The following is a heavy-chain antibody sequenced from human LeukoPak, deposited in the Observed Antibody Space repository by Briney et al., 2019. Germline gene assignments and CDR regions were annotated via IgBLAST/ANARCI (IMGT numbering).Heavy chain of an antibody. D-gene: IGHD4-17*01. J-gene: IGHJ4*02. CDR3: AIGGKNDYGDYVLDY. V-gene: IGHV3-53*01. CDR2: IYNSGTT. Sequence: PGGSLRLSCAASGFSVSSNYMSWVRQAPGKGLEWVSVIYNSGTTKYADSVKGRFTISRDNAKNTLYLQMNSLRAEDTAVYYCAIGGKNDYGDYVLDYWGQGTLVTVSS. CDR1: GFSVSSNY.